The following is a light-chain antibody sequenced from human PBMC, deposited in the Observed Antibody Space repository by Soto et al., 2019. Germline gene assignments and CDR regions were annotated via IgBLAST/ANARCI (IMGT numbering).Light chain of an antibody. Sequence: VLNQSPYTLSLSPGERATLSCRASQSVGSNYLAWYQQKPGQAPRLLIYDASYRATGIPARFSGSGSVTDFTLTISSLEPEDFAVYYCQQRSNWITFGQGTRLEI. V-gene: IGKV3-11*01. J-gene: IGKJ5*01. CDR3: QQRSNWIT. CDR1: QSVGSNY. CDR2: DAS.